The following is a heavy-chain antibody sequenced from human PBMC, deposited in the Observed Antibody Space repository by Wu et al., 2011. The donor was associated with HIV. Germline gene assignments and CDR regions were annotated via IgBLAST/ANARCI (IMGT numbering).Heavy chain of an antibody. CDR2: IIPILGTP. CDR3: ARSTVIRGVTPSYYHYYGMDV. D-gene: IGHD3-10*01. J-gene: IGHJ6*02. CDR1: GGTFSRYA. V-gene: IGHV1-69*04. Sequence: QVQXVQSGAEVKKPGSSVKVSCKASGGTFSRYAINWVRQAPGQGLEWMGRIIPILGTPNNAQKFQGRVTITADKSTSTAYMDLSSLRSEDTAVYYCARSTVIRGVTPSYYHYYGMDVWGQGTTVTVSS.